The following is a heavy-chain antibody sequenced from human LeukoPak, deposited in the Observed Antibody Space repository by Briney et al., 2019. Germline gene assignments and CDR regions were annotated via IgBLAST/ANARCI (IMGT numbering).Heavy chain of an antibody. CDR3: TRRGVAVAGTGLYYYMDV. D-gene: IGHD6-19*01. CDR2: IRSKANSYAT. V-gene: IGHV3-73*01. CDR1: GFTFSGSA. Sequence: GGSLRLSCAASGFTFSGSAMHWVRQASGKGLEWVGRIRSKANSYATAYAASVKGRFTISRDDSKNTAYLQMISLKTEDTAVYYCTRRGVAVAGTGLYYYMDVWGKGTTVTISS. J-gene: IGHJ6*03.